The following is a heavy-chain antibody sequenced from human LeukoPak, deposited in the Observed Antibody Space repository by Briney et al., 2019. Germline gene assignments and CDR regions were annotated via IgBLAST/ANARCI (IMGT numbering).Heavy chain of an antibody. D-gene: IGHD3-3*01. Sequence: SETLSLTCTVSGGSVRSYYWSWIRQPPGKGLEWIGYIYFSGSTSYNPSLKSRVTISVDRSKNQFSLKLSSVAAADTAVYYCARSYDTNFDYWGQGTLVTVSS. J-gene: IGHJ4*02. CDR1: GGSVRSYY. CDR3: ARSYDTNFDY. V-gene: IGHV4-59*02. CDR2: IYFSGST.